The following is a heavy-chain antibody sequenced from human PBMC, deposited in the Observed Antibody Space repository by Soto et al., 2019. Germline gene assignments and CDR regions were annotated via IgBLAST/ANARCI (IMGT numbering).Heavy chain of an antibody. J-gene: IGHJ4*02. Sequence: PSETLSLTCTVSGGSISSYYWSWIRQPPEKGLEWIGYIYYSGSTNYNPSLKSRVTISVDTSKNQFSLKLSSVTAADTAVYYCARDRCTNGVCYAPSDYWGQGTLVTVSS. CDR2: IYYSGST. V-gene: IGHV4-59*12. D-gene: IGHD2-8*01. CDR3: ARDRCTNGVCYAPSDY. CDR1: GGSISSYY.